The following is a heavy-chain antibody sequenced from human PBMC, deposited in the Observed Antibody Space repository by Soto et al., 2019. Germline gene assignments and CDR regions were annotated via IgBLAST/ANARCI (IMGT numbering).Heavy chain of an antibody. Sequence: SETLSLTCTVSGGPFSSCDYYWRWIRQPPGKGRAWIGYIYYSGSTYYNPSLKSRLTISVVTTKNQFSMKLSSATDEDTAVYYCARGRRVPIVYAVHYWGHVTLLIVS. V-gene: IGHV4-30-4*01. D-gene: IGHD2-8*01. J-gene: IGHJ4*01. CDR1: GGPFSSCDYY. CDR3: ARGRRVPIVYAVHY. CDR2: IYYSGST.